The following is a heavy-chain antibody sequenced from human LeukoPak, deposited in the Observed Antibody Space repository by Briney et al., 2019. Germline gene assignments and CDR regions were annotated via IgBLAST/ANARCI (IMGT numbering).Heavy chain of an antibody. CDR2: IYYSGST. Sequence: SETLSLTCTVSGGSISSYYWSWIRQPPGKGLEWIGYIYYSGSTNYNPSLKSRVTISVDTSKNQFFLKVGSVTAADTAVYYCARGTRYSDGYGDYWGQGTLVTVSS. J-gene: IGHJ4*02. CDR3: ARGTRYSDGYGDY. D-gene: IGHD5-18*01. V-gene: IGHV4-59*01. CDR1: GGSISSYY.